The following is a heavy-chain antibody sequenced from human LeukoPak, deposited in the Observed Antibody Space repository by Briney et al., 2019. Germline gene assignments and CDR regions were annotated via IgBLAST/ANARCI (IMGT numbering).Heavy chain of an antibody. D-gene: IGHD5-24*01. J-gene: IGHJ4*02. CDR2: ISYTGNT. CDR3: ARGGDAHKGGNY. Sequence: SETLSLTCPVSGDSISSGGYYWSWIRQHPGKGLEWIGYISYTGNTYYNPSLKSRLTISLDTSKNQFSLKLSSVTAADTAVYFCARGGDAHKGGNYWGQGTLVTVSS. CDR1: GDSISSGGYY. V-gene: IGHV4-31*03.